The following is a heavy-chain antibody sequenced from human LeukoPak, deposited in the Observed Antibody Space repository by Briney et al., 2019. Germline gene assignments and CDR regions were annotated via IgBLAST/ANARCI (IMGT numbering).Heavy chain of an antibody. Sequence: SQTLSLTCHISGDSLFTNGLAWYWIRLSPSRGLQWLGITYYRSKWSFEYAVSVKSRLSINADTSKYQFSLHLTSVTPEDTAVYYCARGKYTSFDNWGQGTLVTVSS. J-gene: IGHJ4*02. V-gene: IGHV6-1*01. CDR1: GDSLFTNGLA. CDR2: TYYRSKWSF. CDR3: ARGKYTSFDN. D-gene: IGHD2-2*01.